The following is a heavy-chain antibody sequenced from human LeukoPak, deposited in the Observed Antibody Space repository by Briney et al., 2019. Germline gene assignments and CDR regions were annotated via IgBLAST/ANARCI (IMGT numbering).Heavy chain of an antibody. D-gene: IGHD2/OR15-2a*01. CDR2: IYYTGST. CDR3: ARHGNWAPIDY. J-gene: IGHJ4*02. Sequence: PSETLSLTCTVSTGSISSSSHYWGWIRQPPGKGLESIGNIYYTGSTYYIPSLKSRFTMSVDTSKNQFSLNMNSVTAADTAVYYCARHGNWAPIDYWGQGILVTVSS. V-gene: IGHV4-39*01. CDR1: TGSISSSSHY.